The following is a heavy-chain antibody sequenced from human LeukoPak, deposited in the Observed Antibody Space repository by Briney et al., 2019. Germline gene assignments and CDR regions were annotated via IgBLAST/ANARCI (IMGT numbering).Heavy chain of an antibody. CDR2: IYSGGST. Sequence: GGSLRLSCAASGFTVSSNYMSWVRQAPGKGLEWVSVIYSGGSTYYADSVKGRFTISRDNSKNTLYLQMNSLRSEDTAVYYCARVPLNGAAPRNWYFDLWGRGTLVTVSS. D-gene: IGHD6-6*01. CDR3: ARVPLNGAAPRNWYFDL. J-gene: IGHJ2*01. CDR1: GFTVSSNY. V-gene: IGHV3-53*05.